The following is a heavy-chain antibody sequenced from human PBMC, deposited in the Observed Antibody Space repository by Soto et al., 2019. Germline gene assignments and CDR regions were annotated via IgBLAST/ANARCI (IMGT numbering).Heavy chain of an antibody. D-gene: IGHD6-19*01. CDR1: GGSISSSSYY. CDR2: IYYSGST. J-gene: IGHJ6*02. V-gene: IGHV4-39*01. CDR3: ASLRQWLVPPGDYYYGMDV. Sequence: ASETLSLTCTVSGGSISSSSYYWGWIRQPPGKGLEWIGSIYYSGSTYYNPSLKSRVTISVDTSKNQFSLKLSSVTAADTAVYYCASLRQWLVPPGDYYYGMDVWGQGTTVT.